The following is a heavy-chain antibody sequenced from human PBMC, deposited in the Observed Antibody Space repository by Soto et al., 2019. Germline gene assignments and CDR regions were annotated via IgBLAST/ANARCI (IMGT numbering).Heavy chain of an antibody. V-gene: IGHV3-21*01. CDR2: ITSSSSYI. D-gene: IGHD1-26*01. Sequence: EVQLVESGGGLVKPGGSLRLSCAASGFTFSSYSMNWVRQAPGKGVEWVSSITSSSSYIYYADSVKGRFTISRDNAKNSLYLQMNILRAEDTAVYYCARGLATGNWFDPWGQGTLVTVSS. CDR1: GFTFSSYS. J-gene: IGHJ5*02. CDR3: ARGLATGNWFDP.